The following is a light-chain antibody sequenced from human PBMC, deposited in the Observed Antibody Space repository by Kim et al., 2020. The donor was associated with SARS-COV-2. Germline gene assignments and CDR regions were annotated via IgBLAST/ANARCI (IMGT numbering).Light chain of an antibody. CDR1: RSVSSNY. J-gene: IGKJ1*01. CDR3: QQYSSSPAT. Sequence: SPGERATLSSRASRSVSSNYLAWYQQKPGQAPRLLIYGASSRATGIPARFSGSGSGTDFTLTITRLEPEDFAVYYCQQYSSSPATFGQGTKVDIK. V-gene: IGKV3-20*01. CDR2: GAS.